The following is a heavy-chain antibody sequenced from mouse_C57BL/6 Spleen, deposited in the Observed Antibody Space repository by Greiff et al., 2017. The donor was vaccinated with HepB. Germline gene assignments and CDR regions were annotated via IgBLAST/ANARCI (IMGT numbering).Heavy chain of an antibody. Sequence: EVQLQESGPGLVKPSQSLSLTCSVPGYSITSGYYWNWIRQFPGNKLEWMGYISYDGSNNYNPSLKNRISITRDTSKNQFFLKLNSVTTEDTATYYCARDKGSGYDYWGQGTTLTVSS. J-gene: IGHJ2*01. D-gene: IGHD3-2*02. CDR3: ARDKGSGYDY. V-gene: IGHV3-6*01. CDR2: ISYDGSN. CDR1: GYSITSGYY.